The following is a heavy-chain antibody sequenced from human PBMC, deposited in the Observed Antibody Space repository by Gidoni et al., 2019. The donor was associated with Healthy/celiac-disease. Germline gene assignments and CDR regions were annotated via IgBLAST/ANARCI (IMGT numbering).Heavy chain of an antibody. D-gene: IGHD6-19*01. V-gene: IGHV4-34*01. CDR3: ARGRGYRDGLAGY. J-gene: IGHJ4*02. CDR2: INHSGST. Sequence: QVQLQQWGAGLLKPSETLSLTCAVYGGSFSGYYWSWIRQPPGKGLEWIGEINHSGSTNYNPSLKSRVTISVDTSKNRFSLKLSSVTAADTAVYYCARGRGYRDGLAGYWGQGTLVTVSS. CDR1: GGSFSGYY.